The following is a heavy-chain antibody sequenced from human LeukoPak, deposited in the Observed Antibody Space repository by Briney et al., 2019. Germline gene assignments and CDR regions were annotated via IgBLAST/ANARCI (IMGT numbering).Heavy chain of an antibody. D-gene: IGHD6-19*01. CDR2: ISSSGSTI. CDR1: GFTFSDYY. Sequence: GGSLRLSCAASGFTFSDYYMSWIRQAPGKGLEWVSYISSSGSTIYYADSVKGRFTTSRDNAKNSLYLQMNSLRAEDTAVYYCAKEEWLGKMNYFDHWGQGTLVTVSS. J-gene: IGHJ4*02. CDR3: AKEEWLGKMNYFDH. V-gene: IGHV3-11*01.